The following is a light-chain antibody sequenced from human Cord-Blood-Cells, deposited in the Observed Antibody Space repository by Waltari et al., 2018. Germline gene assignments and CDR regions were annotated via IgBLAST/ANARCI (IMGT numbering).Light chain of an antibody. J-gene: IGKJ2*03. V-gene: IGKV1-5*03. CDR1: QSISSW. CDR3: QQYNSYSS. Sequence: DIQMTQPPSTLSASVGARVTITCRASQSISSWLAWYQQKPGKAPKLLIYKASSLESGVPSRFSGSGSGTEFTLTISSLQPDDFATYYCQQYNSYSSFGQGTKLEIK. CDR2: KAS.